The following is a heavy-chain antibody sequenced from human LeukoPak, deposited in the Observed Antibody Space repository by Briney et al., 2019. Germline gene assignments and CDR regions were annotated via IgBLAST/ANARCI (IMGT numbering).Heavy chain of an antibody. Sequence: SETLSLTCTVSGYSISSGYYWGWIRQPPGKGLEWIGSIYHSGSTNYNPSLKSRVTISVDTSKNQFSLKLSSVTAADTAVYYCARARPRDKKRGRAGAFDIWGQGTMVTVSS. J-gene: IGHJ3*02. CDR1: GYSISSGYY. V-gene: IGHV4-38-2*02. CDR3: ARARPRDKKRGRAGAFDI. CDR2: IYHSGST. D-gene: IGHD6-19*01.